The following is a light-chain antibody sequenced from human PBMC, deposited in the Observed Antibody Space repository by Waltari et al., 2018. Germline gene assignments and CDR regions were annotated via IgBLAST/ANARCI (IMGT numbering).Light chain of an antibody. V-gene: IGLV2-14*03. J-gene: IGLJ2*01. Sequence: QSALTQPASVSGSPGQSITISCAGTSSDLGGYNYVSWYQQHPGKAPKLIIYDVRKRPSGVSKRFSGSKSGNTASLTISGLQAEDGADYYCSSYTTSSTYVFGGGTTLTVL. CDR3: SSYTTSSTYV. CDR1: SSDLGGYNY. CDR2: DVR.